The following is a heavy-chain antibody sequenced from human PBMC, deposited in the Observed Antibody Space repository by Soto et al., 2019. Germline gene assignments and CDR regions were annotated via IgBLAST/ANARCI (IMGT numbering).Heavy chain of an antibody. CDR1: GGTFNSYD. CDR3: ARLSRPNYYDTSGFFKDNWFDP. D-gene: IGHD3-22*01. V-gene: IGHV1-69*13. Sequence: SVKVSCKASGGTFNSYDINWVRQAPGQGLEWMGGIIPIIETPKYAQKFQGRVTITADESTNTVYMELSSLRSEDTAMYYCARLSRPNYYDTSGFFKDNWFDPWGQGTLVTVSS. J-gene: IGHJ5*02. CDR2: IIPIIETP.